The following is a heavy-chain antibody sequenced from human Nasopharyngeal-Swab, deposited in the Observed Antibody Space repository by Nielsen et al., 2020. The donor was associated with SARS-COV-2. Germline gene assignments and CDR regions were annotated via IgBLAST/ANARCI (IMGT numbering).Heavy chain of an antibody. Sequence: GESLKISCAASGFSCSIYAMSWVRQPPGKGLEWVSTISGSATNTYYADSVKGWFTISRDNSKNTLYLQMNSLRAEDTAVYYCAKGRGEYYENAFDMWGQGTMVTVSS. V-gene: IGHV3-23*01. CDR3: AKGRGEYYENAFDM. D-gene: IGHD3-3*01. J-gene: IGHJ3*02. CDR2: ISGSATNT. CDR1: GFSCSIYA.